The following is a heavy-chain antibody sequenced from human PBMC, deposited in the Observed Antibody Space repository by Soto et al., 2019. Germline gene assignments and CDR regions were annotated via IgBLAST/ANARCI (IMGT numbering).Heavy chain of an antibody. CDR2: ISYDGKTI. CDR1: GFNLSVYW. J-gene: IGHJ4*02. Sequence: RRLSFSASGFNLSVYWIHCVLQSPGEGLVWFSLISYDGKTINYSYSVEVRFTVSRYNANNVVSLQLNSLTAEDTAVYLCSRGGRCFEPWGQGSLLHVSS. D-gene: IGHD3-16*01. CDR3: SRGGRCFEP. V-gene: IGHV3-74*01.